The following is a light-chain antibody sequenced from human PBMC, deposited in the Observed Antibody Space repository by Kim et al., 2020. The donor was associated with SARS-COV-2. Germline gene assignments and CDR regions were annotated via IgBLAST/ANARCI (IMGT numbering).Light chain of an antibody. CDR3: WLYAGSWV. CDR2: DVS. J-gene: IGLJ3*02. Sequence: SPGQSVTISCTGTSSDVGGYNYVSGYQQHPGKAHKLMIYDVSKRPSGVHDRFSGSKSGNTAYQTISGLQAEDEADYYCWLYAGSWVFGGGTQLTVL. V-gene: IGLV2-11*01. CDR1: SSDVGGYNY.